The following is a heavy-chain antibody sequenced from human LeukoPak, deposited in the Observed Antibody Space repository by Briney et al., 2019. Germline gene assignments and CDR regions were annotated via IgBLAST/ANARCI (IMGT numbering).Heavy chain of an antibody. CDR3: ARDGYYYY. Sequence: SVKVSCKPSGGTLTICAISCVRPAPEQGLEWMGRILPIAGIANYAQTFQGRDTNTADKSTSTATMEPSSLRSEDTAVYYCARDGYYYYWGQGTLVTVSS. J-gene: IGHJ4*02. CDR2: ILPIAGIA. V-gene: IGHV1-69*04. CDR1: GGTLTICA.